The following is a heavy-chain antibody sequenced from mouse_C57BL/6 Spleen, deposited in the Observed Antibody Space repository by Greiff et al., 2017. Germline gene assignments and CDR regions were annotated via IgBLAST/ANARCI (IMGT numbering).Heavy chain of an antibody. J-gene: IGHJ1*03. V-gene: IGHV1-18*01. D-gene: IGHD1-1*01. CDR1: GYTFTDYN. Sequence: VQLQQSGPELVKPGASVKIPCKASGYTFTDYNMDWVKQSHGKSLEWIGDINPNNGGTIYNQKFKGKATLTVDKSSSTAYMELRSLTSEDTAVYYCARKGDYYYRSRYCDVWGTGTTVTVAS. CDR3: ARKGDYYYRSRYCDV. CDR2: INPNNGGT.